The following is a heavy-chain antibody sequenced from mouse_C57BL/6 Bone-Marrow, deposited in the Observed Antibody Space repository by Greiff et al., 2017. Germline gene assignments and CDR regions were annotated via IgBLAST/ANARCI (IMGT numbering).Heavy chain of an antibody. V-gene: IGHV1-81*01. CDR2: IYPRSGNT. J-gene: IGHJ3*01. D-gene: IGHD3-2*02. Sequence: QVQLKQSGAELARPGASVKLSCKASGYTFTSYGISWVKQRTGQGLEWIGEIYPRSGNTYYNEKFKGKATLTADKSSSTAYMELRSLTSEDSAVYFCARSAQATLAYWGQGTLVTVSA. CDR1: GYTFTSYG. CDR3: ARSAQATLAY.